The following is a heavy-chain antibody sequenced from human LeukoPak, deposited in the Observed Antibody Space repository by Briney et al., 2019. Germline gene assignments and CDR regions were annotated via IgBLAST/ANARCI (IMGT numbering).Heavy chain of an antibody. V-gene: IGHV1-2*02. D-gene: IGHD3-9*01. Sequence: ASVKVSCKASGGTFSSYAISWVRQAPGQGLEWMGWINPNSGGTNYAQKFQGRVTVTRDTSISTAYMELSRLRSDDTAVYYCASGGSTMFFSSAAFDIWGQGTMVTVSS. CDR1: GGTFSSYA. CDR3: ASGGSTMFFSSAAFDI. CDR2: INPNSGGT. J-gene: IGHJ3*02.